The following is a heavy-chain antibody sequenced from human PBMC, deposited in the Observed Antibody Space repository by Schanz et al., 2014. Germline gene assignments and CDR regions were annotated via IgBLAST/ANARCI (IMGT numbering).Heavy chain of an antibody. D-gene: IGHD2-21*01. J-gene: IGHJ4*02. CDR3: AREDCSATSCYFRY. CDR1: GFNFANHA. Sequence: VQLLESGGGLVQPGESLRLSCAASGFNFANHAIHWVRQGQGNGLQWVAVIRYDGRNKNFVESVKGRFTISRDNSNNTVYLQMNTLRAEDTAVYYCAREDCSATSCYFRYWGQGTLVTVSS. CDR2: IRYDGRNK. V-gene: IGHV3-33*01.